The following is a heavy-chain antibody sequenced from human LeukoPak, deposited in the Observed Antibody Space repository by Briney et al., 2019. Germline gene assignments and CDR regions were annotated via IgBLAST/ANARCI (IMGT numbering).Heavy chain of an antibody. J-gene: IGHJ5*02. Sequence: ASVKVSCKASGCTFTGYYMHWVRQAPGQGLEWMGWINPNSGGTNYAQKFQGRVTMTRDTSISTAYMELSRLRSDDTAVYYCARMVRGGNWFDPWGQGTLVTVSS. D-gene: IGHD3-10*01. CDR3: ARMVRGGNWFDP. CDR2: INPNSGGT. V-gene: IGHV1-2*02. CDR1: GCTFTGYY.